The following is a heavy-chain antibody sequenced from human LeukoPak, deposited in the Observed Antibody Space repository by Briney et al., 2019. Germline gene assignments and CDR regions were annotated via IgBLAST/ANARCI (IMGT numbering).Heavy chain of an antibody. CDR3: AKDEAEFSGVVIIPYDY. CDR1: GFTFSSYA. CDR2: ISGSGGST. Sequence: GGSLRLSCAASGFTFSSYAMSWVRQAPGKGLEWVSAISGSGGSTYYADSVKGRFTISRDNSKNTLYLQMNSLRAEDTAVYYCAKDEAEFSGVVIIPYDYWGQGTLVTVSS. D-gene: IGHD3-3*01. V-gene: IGHV3-23*01. J-gene: IGHJ4*02.